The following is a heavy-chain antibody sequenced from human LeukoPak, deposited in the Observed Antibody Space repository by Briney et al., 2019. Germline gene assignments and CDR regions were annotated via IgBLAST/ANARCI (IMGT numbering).Heavy chain of an antibody. CDR1: GFTFSSYA. J-gene: IGHJ4*02. CDR3: AREIYDSSVPTDY. V-gene: IGHV3-30-3*01. Sequence: GGSLRLSCAASGFTFSSYAMHWVRQAPGKGLEWVAVISYDGSNKYYADSVKGRFTISRDNAKNSLYLQMNSLRAEDTAVYYCAREIYDSSVPTDYWGQGTLVTVSS. D-gene: IGHD3-22*01. CDR2: ISYDGSNK.